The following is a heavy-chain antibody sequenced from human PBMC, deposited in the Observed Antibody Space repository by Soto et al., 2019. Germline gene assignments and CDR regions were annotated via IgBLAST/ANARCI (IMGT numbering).Heavy chain of an antibody. J-gene: IGHJ5*02. CDR3: ARDHSSGWVNWFDP. D-gene: IGHD3-22*01. V-gene: IGHV4-59*01. Sequence: SETLSLTCTVSGGSISSYDWSWIRQAPGKKLEWIGYMYSSGATNYNPSLKSRVTMSRDTSKNQFSLKLSSVTTADTAVYYCARDHSSGWVNWFDPWGPGTLVTVSS. CDR1: GGSISSYD. CDR2: MYSSGAT.